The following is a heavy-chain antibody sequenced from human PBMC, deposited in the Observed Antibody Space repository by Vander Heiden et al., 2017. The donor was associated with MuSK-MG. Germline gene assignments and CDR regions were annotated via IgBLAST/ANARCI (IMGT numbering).Heavy chain of an antibody. Sequence: LPLQESGPGLVKPSETLSLTCPVPGGSISSSSYYWGWLRQPPGKGLEWIGSIYYSGSTYYNPSLKSRVTISVDTSKNQFSLKLSSVTAADTAVYYCARNAVIISSGWYYFDYWGQGTLVTVSS. V-gene: IGHV4-39*01. D-gene: IGHD6-19*01. CDR2: IYYSGST. J-gene: IGHJ4*02. CDR3: ARNAVIISSGWYYFDY. CDR1: GGSISSSSYY.